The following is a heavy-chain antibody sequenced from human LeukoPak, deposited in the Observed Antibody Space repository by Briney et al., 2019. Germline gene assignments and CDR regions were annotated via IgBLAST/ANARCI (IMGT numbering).Heavy chain of an antibody. CDR2: IKQDGSEK. CDR1: GFTFSSYW. Sequence: GGSLRLSCAASGFTFSSYWMSWVRQAPGKGLEWVANIKQDGSEKYYVDSVKGRFTISRDNAKNSLYLQMNSLRAEDTAVYYCASLPFIAGRRRGGFGYMDVWGKGTTVTVSS. D-gene: IGHD6-6*01. CDR3: ASLPFIAGRRRGGFGYMDV. J-gene: IGHJ6*03. V-gene: IGHV3-7*01.